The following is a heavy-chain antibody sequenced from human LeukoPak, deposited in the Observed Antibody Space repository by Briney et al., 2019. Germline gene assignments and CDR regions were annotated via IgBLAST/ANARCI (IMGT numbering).Heavy chain of an antibody. Sequence: GGTLRLSCAASGFTFSSYGMHWVRQAPGKGLEWVAFIRYDGSNKYYADSVKGRFTISRDNSKNTLYLQMNSLRAEDTAVYYCANLQSSGWPHWGQGTLVTVSS. D-gene: IGHD6-19*01. CDR2: IRYDGSNK. CDR3: ANLQSSGWPH. CDR1: GFTFSSYG. V-gene: IGHV3-30*02. J-gene: IGHJ4*02.